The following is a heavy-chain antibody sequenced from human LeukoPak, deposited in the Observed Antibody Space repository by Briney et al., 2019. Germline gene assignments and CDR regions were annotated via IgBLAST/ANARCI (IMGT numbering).Heavy chain of an antibody. CDR1: GYTFTSYG. CDR3: ARACSSTSCLYYYGMDV. CDR2: ISAYNGNT. J-gene: IGHJ6*02. V-gene: IGHV1-18*01. D-gene: IGHD2-2*01. Sequence: GASVKVSCTASGYTFTSYGISWVRQAPGQGLEWMGGISAYNGNTNYAQKLQGKVTMTTDTSTSTAYMELRSLRSDDTAVYYCARACSSTSCLYYYGMDVWGQGTTVTVSS.